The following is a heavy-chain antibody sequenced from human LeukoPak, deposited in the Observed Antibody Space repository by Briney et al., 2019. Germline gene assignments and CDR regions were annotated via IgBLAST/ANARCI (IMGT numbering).Heavy chain of an antibody. V-gene: IGHV6-1*01. D-gene: IGHD2-21*01. CDR2: TYLRSKWYN. CDR1: GDSVVTNNVA. Sequence: SQTLSLTCAISGDSVVTNNVAWTWTRQSPSRGLEWLGRTYLRSKWYNEYAVSVKSRITINPDTSRNHFSLQLNSVIPEDTAVYYCTRGKYSGFDIWGQGTMVTVSS. CDR3: TRGKYSGFDI. J-gene: IGHJ3*02.